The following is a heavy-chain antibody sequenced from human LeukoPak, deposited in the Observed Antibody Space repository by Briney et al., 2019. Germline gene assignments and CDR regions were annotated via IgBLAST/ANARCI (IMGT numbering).Heavy chain of an antibody. Sequence: SETLSLTCTVSGGSISSSSYYWGWIRQPPGKGLEWIGSIYYSRSTYYNPSLKSRVTISVDTSKNQFSLKLSSVTAADTAVYYCARLIDQLLSFWGQGTLVTVSS. D-gene: IGHD2-2*01. CDR2: IYYSRST. V-gene: IGHV4-39*01. J-gene: IGHJ4*02. CDR1: GGSISSSSYY. CDR3: ARLIDQLLSF.